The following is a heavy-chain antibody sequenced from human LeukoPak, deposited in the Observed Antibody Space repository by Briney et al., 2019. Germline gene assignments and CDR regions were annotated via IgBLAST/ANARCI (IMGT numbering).Heavy chain of an antibody. J-gene: IGHJ5*02. CDR1: GYTFTSYG. CDR2: ISAYNGNT. V-gene: IGHV1-18*01. Sequence: ASVKVSCTASGYTFTSYGISWVRQAPGQGLEWMGWISAYNGNTNYAQKLQGRGTMTTDTSTSTAYMELRSLRSDDTAVYYCARALWFGELKGYFDPWGQGTLVTVSS. D-gene: IGHD3-10*01. CDR3: ARALWFGELKGYFDP.